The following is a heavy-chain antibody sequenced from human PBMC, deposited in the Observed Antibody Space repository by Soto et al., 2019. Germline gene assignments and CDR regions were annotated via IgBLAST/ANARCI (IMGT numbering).Heavy chain of an antibody. CDR3: AKDRREWELLHPFDY. D-gene: IGHD1-26*01. CDR1: GFTFSSYA. CDR2: ISGSGGRT. J-gene: IGHJ4*02. Sequence: GGSLRLSCAASGFTFSSYAMSWVRQAPGKGLEWVSAISGSGGRTYYADSVKGRFTISRDNSKNTLYLQMNSLRAEDTAVYYCAKDRREWELLHPFDYWGQGTLVTVSS. V-gene: IGHV3-23*01.